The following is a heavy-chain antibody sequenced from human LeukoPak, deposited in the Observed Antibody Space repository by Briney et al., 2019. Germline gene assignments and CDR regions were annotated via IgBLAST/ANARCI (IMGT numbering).Heavy chain of an antibody. J-gene: IGHJ4*02. CDR2: ISNFGGST. CDR1: GFTISSYA. CDR3: AKDLPPGGYYWGIDY. V-gene: IGHV3-23*01. Sequence: GGSLRLSCAVSGFTISSYAMSWVRQAPGKGLEWVSAISNFGGSTYYADSVKGRFTISRDNSKNTLFLQMNSLRAEDTAVYYCAKDLPPGGYYWGIDYWGQGTLVTVSS. D-gene: IGHD3-22*01.